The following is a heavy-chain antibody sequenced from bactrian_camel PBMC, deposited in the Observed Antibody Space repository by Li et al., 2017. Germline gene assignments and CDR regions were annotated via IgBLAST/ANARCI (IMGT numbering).Heavy chain of an antibody. Sequence: HVQLVESGGGSVQAGGSLRISCSASMFTYSRLCMAWFRQTPGKEREVVASLDSDGTTEYADSVKGRFTIPQGNAENTLYLQMDSLKPEDTAMYYCAAARAWICGGLAPYYKHWGQGTQVTVS. J-gene: IGHJ4*01. D-gene: IGHD1*01. CDR3: AAARAWICGGLAPYYKH. CDR1: MFTYSRLC. V-gene: IGHV3S55*01. CDR2: LDSDGTT.